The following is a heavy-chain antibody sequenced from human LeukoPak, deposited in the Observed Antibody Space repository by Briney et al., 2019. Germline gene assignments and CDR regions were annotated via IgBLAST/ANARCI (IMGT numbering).Heavy chain of an antibody. CDR3: ATSDSSGYRLDY. CDR2: INPSGGST. D-gene: IGHD3-22*01. CDR1: GYTFTSYY. Sequence: ASVKVSCKASGYTFTSYYMHWVRQAPGQGLEWMGIINPSGGSTSYAQKFQGRVTMTRDTSTSTVYMELSSLRSEDTAVYYCATSDSSGYRLDYWGQGTLVTVSS. V-gene: IGHV1-46*03. J-gene: IGHJ4*02.